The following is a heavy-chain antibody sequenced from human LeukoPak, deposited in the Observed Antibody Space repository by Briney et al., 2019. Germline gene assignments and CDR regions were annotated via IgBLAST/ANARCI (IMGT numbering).Heavy chain of an antibody. J-gene: IGHJ4*02. D-gene: IGHD3-9*01. Sequence: KTGGSLRLSCAASGFTFSNAWMSWVRQAPGKGLEWAGRIKSKTDGGTTDYAAPVKGRFTISRDDSKNTLYLQMNSLKTEDTAVYYCTTDWGYYDILTGSSGYWGQGTLVTVSS. CDR2: IKSKTDGGTT. CDR1: GFTFSNAW. V-gene: IGHV3-15*01. CDR3: TTDWGYYDILTGSSGY.